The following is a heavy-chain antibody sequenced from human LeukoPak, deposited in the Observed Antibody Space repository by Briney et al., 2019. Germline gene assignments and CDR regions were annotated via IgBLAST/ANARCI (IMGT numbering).Heavy chain of an antibody. J-gene: IGHJ4*02. D-gene: IGHD3-22*01. Sequence: PGGSLRLSCAASGFTFSSYAMSWVRQAPGKGLEWVSAISGSGGSTYYADSVKGRFTISRDNSKNTLYLQMNSLRAEDTAVYYCAKDRYYYDSSGYYLQVEYFDYWGQGTLVTVSP. CDR2: ISGSGGST. V-gene: IGHV3-23*01. CDR1: GFTFSSYA. CDR3: AKDRYYYDSSGYYLQVEYFDY.